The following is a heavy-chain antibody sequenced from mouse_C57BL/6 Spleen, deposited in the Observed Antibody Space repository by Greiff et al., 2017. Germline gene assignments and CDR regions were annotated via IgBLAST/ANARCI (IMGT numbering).Heavy chain of an antibody. CDR1: GYTFTDYY. J-gene: IGHJ1*03. CDR2: IYPGSGNT. CDR3: ARDYGSRTVYWYFDV. D-gene: IGHD1-1*01. Sequence: QVQLKESGPELVKPGASVKISCKASGYTFTDYYINWVKQRPGQGLEWIGWIYPGSGNTKYNEKFKGKATLTVDTSSSKAYMQLSSLTSEDSAVYFCARDYGSRTVYWYFDVWGTVTTVTVSS. V-gene: IGHV1-84*01.